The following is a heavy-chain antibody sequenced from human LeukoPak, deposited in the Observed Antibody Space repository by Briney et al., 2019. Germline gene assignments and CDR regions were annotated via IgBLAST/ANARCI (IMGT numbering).Heavy chain of an antibody. CDR3: AKDTRYSYGYVDFDY. Sequence: GGSLRLSCAASGFTFSSYAMSWVRQAPGKGLEWVSAISGSGGGTYYADSVKGRFTISRDNSKNTLYLQMNSLRAEDTAVYYCAKDTRYSYGYVDFDYWGQGTLVTVSS. CDR1: GFTFSSYA. D-gene: IGHD5-18*01. J-gene: IGHJ4*02. V-gene: IGHV3-23*01. CDR2: ISGSGGGT.